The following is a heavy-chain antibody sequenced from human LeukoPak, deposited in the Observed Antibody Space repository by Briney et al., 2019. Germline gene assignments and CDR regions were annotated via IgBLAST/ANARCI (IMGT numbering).Heavy chain of an antibody. CDR3: ARVRTSGSYYVGYYYYYYMGV. Sequence: SVKVSCKASGGTFSSYAISWVRQAPGQGLEWMGGIIPIFGTANYAQKFQGRVTITTDESTSTAYMELSSLRSEDTAVYYCARVRTSGSYYVGYYYYYYMGVWGKGTTVTVSS. J-gene: IGHJ6*03. V-gene: IGHV1-69*05. CDR1: GGTFSSYA. D-gene: IGHD1-26*01. CDR2: IIPIFGTA.